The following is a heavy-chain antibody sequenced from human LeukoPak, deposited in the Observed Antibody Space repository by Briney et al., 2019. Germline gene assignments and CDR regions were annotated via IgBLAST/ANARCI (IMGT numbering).Heavy chain of an antibody. Sequence: GGSLRLSCAASGFTFSSAAMHWVRQAPGKGLEWVSSISSGNSYINYADSVKGRFTISRDNAKNSLYLLLNSLSAEDMAVYYFVRVQPIVVYAAGDGSGQGTMVTVSS. J-gene: IGHJ3*01. CDR3: VRVQPIVVYAAGDG. CDR2: ISSGNSYI. D-gene: IGHD5/OR15-5a*01. CDR1: GFTFSSAA. V-gene: IGHV3-21*01.